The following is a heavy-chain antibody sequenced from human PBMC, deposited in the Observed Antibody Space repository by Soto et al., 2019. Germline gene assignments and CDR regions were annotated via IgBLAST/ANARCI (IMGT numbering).Heavy chain of an antibody. D-gene: IGHD3-16*01. CDR3: ERSSYSLAPSDY. Sequence: EVQLVESGGGLVQPGGSLRLSCAASGFTVSSNYMSWVRQAPGKGLEWVSVIYSGGSTYYADSVKGRFTIYRDNSKNTLYLQMNSLRAEDTAVYYCERSSYSLAPSDYWGQGTLVTGSS. J-gene: IGHJ4*01. V-gene: IGHV3-66*01. CDR1: GFTVSSNY. CDR2: IYSGGST.